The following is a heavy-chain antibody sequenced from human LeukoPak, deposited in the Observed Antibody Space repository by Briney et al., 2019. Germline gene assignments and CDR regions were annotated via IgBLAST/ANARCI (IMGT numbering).Heavy chain of an antibody. J-gene: IGHJ3*02. CDR2: INHSGST. CDR1: GFTFSSYW. D-gene: IGHD3-22*01. Sequence: GSLRLSCAASGFTFSSYWMSWVRQAPGKGLEWIGEINHSGSTNYNPSLKSRVTISVDTSKNQFSLKLSSVTAADTAVYYCARGGRITMIVVVTRGAFDIWGQGTMVTVSS. CDR3: ARGGRITMIVVVTRGAFDI. V-gene: IGHV4-34*01.